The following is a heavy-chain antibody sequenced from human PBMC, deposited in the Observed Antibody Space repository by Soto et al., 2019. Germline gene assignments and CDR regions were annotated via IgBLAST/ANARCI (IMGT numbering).Heavy chain of an antibody. CDR1: GFSLNTGGLG. J-gene: IGHJ6*02. CDR2: IYWDDDR. D-gene: IGHD6-13*01. Sequence: SGPTLVNPTQTLTLTCTFSGFSLNTGGLGVGWIRQPPGKALEWLALIYWDDDRRYSPSLKSRLTLTKDTSKNQVVLTMTNMDPVDTATYYCVHQLHSNRGVWGQGTTVTVSS. V-gene: IGHV2-5*02. CDR3: VHQLHSNRGV.